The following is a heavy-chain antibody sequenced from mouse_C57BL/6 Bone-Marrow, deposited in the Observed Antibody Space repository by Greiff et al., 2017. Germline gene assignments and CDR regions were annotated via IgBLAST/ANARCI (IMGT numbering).Heavy chain of an antibody. D-gene: IGHD2-12*01. J-gene: IGHJ3*01. CDR1: GYAFSSSW. Sequence: QVQLKESGPELVKPGASVKLSCKASGYAFSSSWMNWVKQRPGKGLEWIGRIYPGVGDTNYNGKFKGKATLTADKSSSTAYMQLSSLTSEDSAVYFCARSYYSFAYWGQGTLVTVSA. V-gene: IGHV1-82*01. CDR2: IYPGVGDT. CDR3: ARSYYSFAY.